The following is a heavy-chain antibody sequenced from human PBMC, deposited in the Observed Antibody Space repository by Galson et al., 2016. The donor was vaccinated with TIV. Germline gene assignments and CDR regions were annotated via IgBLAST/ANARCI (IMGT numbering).Heavy chain of an antibody. J-gene: IGHJ4*02. Sequence: TLSLTCAVYGGSLSGKYWSWIRQPPGKGLEWIGDIYHTGDTDYSPCLKSRLTISIDTSKNQFSLKMNSVSAADTAVYYCARGVRFRRVLRQSSHFDGWGRGTLVTVSS. CDR1: GGSLSGKY. V-gene: IGHV4-34*01. D-gene: IGHD3-3*01. CDR3: ARGVRFRRVLRQSSHFDG. CDR2: IYHTGDT.